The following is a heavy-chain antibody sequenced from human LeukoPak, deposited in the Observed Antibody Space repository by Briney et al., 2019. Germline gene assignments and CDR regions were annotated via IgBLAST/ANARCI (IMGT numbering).Heavy chain of an antibody. CDR2: IYHSERT. CDR3: ARQSGSGYYYVSPNDAFDI. Sequence: SETLSLTCSVSGYSISSGYYWGWIRQPPGKGVEWIGSIYHSERTYYNPSLKSRVTISVDTSKNQFSLKLSSVTAADTAVYYCARQSGSGYYYVSPNDAFDIWGQGTMVTVSS. J-gene: IGHJ3*02. D-gene: IGHD3-22*01. V-gene: IGHV4-38-2*02. CDR1: GYSISSGYY.